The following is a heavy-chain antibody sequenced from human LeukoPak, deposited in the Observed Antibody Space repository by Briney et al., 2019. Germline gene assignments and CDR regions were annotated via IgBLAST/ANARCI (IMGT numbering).Heavy chain of an antibody. Sequence: GRSLRLSCAASGFTFSSYAMHWVRQAPGKGLEWVAVISYDGSNKYYADSVKGRFTISRDNSKNTLYLQMNSLRAEDTAVYYCARDTAMGVFGYWGQGTLVTVSS. CDR1: GFTFSSYA. D-gene: IGHD5-18*01. V-gene: IGHV3-30*04. CDR3: ARDTAMGVFGY. CDR2: ISYDGSNK. J-gene: IGHJ4*02.